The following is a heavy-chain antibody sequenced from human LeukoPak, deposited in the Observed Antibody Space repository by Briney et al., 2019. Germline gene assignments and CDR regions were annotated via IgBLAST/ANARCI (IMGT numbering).Heavy chain of an antibody. D-gene: IGHD6-19*01. J-gene: IGHJ4*02. V-gene: IGHV3-30-3*01. CDR2: ISYDGSNK. Sequence: GGPLRLSCAASGFTFSSYAMHWVRQAPGKGLEWVAVISYDGSNKYYADSVKGRFTISRDNSKNTLYLQMNSLRAEDTAVYYCAREQFEWLVLDFGGQGTLVTVSS. CDR1: GFTFSSYA. CDR3: AREQFEWLVLDF.